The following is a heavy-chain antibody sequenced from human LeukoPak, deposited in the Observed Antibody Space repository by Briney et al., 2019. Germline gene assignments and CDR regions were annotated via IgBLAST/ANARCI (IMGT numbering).Heavy chain of an antibody. CDR1: GFTFSSYG. V-gene: IGHV3-30*18. CDR3: AKDSGTPGSYYFDY. CDR2: ISYDGSNK. Sequence: GRSLRLSCAASGFTFSSYGMHWVRQAPGKGLEWVAVISYDGSNKYYADSVKGRFTISRDNSKNTLYLQMNSLRAEDTAVYYCAKDSGTPGSYYFDYWGQGTLVTVSS. D-gene: IGHD1-14*01. J-gene: IGHJ4*02.